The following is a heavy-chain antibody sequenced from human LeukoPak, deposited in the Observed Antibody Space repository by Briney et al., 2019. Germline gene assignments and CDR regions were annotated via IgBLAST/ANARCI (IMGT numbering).Heavy chain of an antibody. CDR3: ARGRTNSVWYYDL. J-gene: IGHJ2*01. CDR2: ISDTSTII. V-gene: IGHV3-11*01. CDR1: EFTFSDYY. Sequence: GGSLRLSCAASEFTFSDYYMSWIRQAPGKGLEWVSYISDTSTIIYYADSMKGRFTISRDNAKNSLYLQMNSLRDEDTAVYYCARGRTNSVWYYDLWGRGTLVTVSS. D-gene: IGHD2-2*01.